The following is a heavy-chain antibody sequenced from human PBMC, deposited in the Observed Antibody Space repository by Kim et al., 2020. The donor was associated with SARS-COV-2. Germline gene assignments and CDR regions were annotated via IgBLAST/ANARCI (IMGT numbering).Heavy chain of an antibody. J-gene: IGHJ3*01. Sequence: SENLSLTCTVSGDSISSSNYYWGWIRQPPGKGLEWIGSIYYSGSTHYNPSLKSRVTISVDTSKNQFSLNLKSVTAADTAVIYCAGQKSYSGSYIGFDFWGQGTMVTVSS. CDR3: AGQKSYSGSYIGFDF. D-gene: IGHD1-26*01. CDR2: IYYSGST. CDR1: GDSISSSNYY. V-gene: IGHV4-39*01.